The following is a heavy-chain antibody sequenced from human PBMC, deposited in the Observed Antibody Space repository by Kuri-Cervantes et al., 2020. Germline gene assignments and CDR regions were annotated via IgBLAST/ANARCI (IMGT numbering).Heavy chain of an antibody. CDR2: ISYDGSNK. V-gene: IGHV3-30-3*01. D-gene: IGHD3-9*01. CDR3: ARDPFDWLDYFDY. Sequence: GGSLRLSCAASGSTFSSYAMHWVRQAPGKGLEWVAVISYDGSNKYYADSVKGRFTISRDNSKNTLYLQMNSLRAEDTAVYYCARDPFDWLDYFDYWGQGTLVTVSS. J-gene: IGHJ4*02. CDR1: GSTFSSYA.